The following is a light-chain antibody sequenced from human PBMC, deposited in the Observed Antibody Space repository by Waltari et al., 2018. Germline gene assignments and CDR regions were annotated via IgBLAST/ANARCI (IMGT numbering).Light chain of an antibody. CDR3: QQSYSTSWT. Sequence: DIQMTQSPSSLSAFVGDRVTIPCRASESISSHLNWYQQKPGKAPKLLIYATSNLESGVPSRFSGSGSGTDVTLIVTSLQPEDFATYYGQQSYSTSWTFGQGTKVEI. CDR1: ESISSH. CDR2: ATS. J-gene: IGKJ1*01. V-gene: IGKV1-39*01.